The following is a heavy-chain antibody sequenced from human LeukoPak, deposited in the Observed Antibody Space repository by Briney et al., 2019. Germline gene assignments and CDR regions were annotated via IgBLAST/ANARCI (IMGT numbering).Heavy chain of an antibody. D-gene: IGHD3-22*01. CDR1: GGSISSSSYY. CDR3: ARLLSYDSSGYGPDYYMDV. J-gene: IGHJ6*03. V-gene: IGHV4-39*01. Sequence: SETLSLTCTVSGGSISSSSYYWGWIRQPPGKGLEWIGSIYYSGSTYYNPSLKSRVTISVDTSKNQFSLKLSSVTAADTAVYYCARLLSYDSSGYGPDYYMDVWGKGTTVTISS. CDR2: IYYSGST.